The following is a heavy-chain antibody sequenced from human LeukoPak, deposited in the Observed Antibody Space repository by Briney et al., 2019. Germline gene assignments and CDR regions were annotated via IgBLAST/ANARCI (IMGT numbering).Heavy chain of an antibody. J-gene: IGHJ4*02. CDR1: GYIFTNYW. V-gene: IGHV5-10-1*01. CDR3: ARHYRTAYSSNWGRGY. CDR2: IDPSDSYT. Sequence: GESLRISCKGFGYIFTNYWINWVRQMPGKGLEWMGRIDPSDSYTNYSPSFQGHVTISVDKPISTAYLQWTSLKASDTALYYCARHYRTAYSSNWGRGYWGQGTLVTVSS. D-gene: IGHD6-13*01.